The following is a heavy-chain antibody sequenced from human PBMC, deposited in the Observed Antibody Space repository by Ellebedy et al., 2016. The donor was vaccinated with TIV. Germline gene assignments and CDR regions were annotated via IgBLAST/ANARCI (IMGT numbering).Heavy chain of an antibody. V-gene: IGHV3-7*01. Sequence: GGSLRLSXEVTGVNFRKFSLNWVRQAPGKGLEWVATMKEDGSERYYVDSVKGRFTISRDNAENSLHLQMNSLRVEDTAVYYCARAVNFDWLLGYFDNWGQGTLVSVSS. CDR3: ARAVNFDWLLGYFDN. CDR2: MKEDGSER. J-gene: IGHJ4*02. D-gene: IGHD3-9*01. CDR1: GVNFRKFS.